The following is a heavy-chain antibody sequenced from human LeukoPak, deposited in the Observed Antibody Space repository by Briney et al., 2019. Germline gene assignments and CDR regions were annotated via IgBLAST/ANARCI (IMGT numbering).Heavy chain of an antibody. CDR1: GGSVSSGTYY. CDR2: IYYSGST. CDR3: ARDRVRGNANPYFDY. D-gene: IGHD1-1*01. J-gene: IGHJ4*02. V-gene: IGHV4-61*01. Sequence: SETLSLTCTVSGGSVSSGTYYWSWIRQPPGKGLEWIGYIYYSGSTNYNPSLKSRVTISIDTSKNQFSLKLSSVTAADTAVYYCARDRVRGNANPYFDYWGQGTLVTVSS.